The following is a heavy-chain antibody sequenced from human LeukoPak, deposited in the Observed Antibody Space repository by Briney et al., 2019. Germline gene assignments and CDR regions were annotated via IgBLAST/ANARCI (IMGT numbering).Heavy chain of an antibody. CDR3: ARDGGTGMVTTFDY. CDR2: IKQDGSEK. CDR1: GFTFSGYW. J-gene: IGHJ4*02. D-gene: IGHD4-17*01. Sequence: PGGSLRLSCAVSGFTFSGYWMSWVRQAPGKGLEWVANIKQDGSEKYYVDSVKGRFTISRDNAKNSLYLQMDSLRVEDTALYYCARDGGTGMVTTFDYWGQGTLVTVSS. V-gene: IGHV3-7*01.